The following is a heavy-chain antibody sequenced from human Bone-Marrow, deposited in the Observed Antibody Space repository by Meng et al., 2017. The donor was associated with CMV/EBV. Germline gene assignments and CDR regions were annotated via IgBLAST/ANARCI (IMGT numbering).Heavy chain of an antibody. J-gene: IGHJ6*02. CDR3: AKSDRTSYYFYYLDV. D-gene: IGHD1-1*01. CDR1: GFTFSNYA. V-gene: IGHV3-23*01. CDR2: IINNGGNT. Sequence: GESLKISCAASGFTFSNYAMTWVRQAPGKGLEWVSLIINNGGNTYSADSVKGRFTISSDNSKNTLYLQMNSLRAEDTAVYYCAKSDRTSYYFYYLDVWGQGTTVTVSS.